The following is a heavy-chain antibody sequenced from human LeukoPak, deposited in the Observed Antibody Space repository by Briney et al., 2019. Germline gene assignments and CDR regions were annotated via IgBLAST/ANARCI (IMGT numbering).Heavy chain of an antibody. CDR1: GYTFTGYY. Sequence: GPSVKVSCKASGYTFTGYYMHWVRQAPGQGLEWMGWINPNSGGTNYAQKFQGRVTMTRDTSISIAYMELSRLRSDGTAVYYCARIGHPGILRYSDWFPTWGQGTLVTVSS. CDR3: ARIGHPGILRYSDWFPT. V-gene: IGHV1-2*02. J-gene: IGHJ5*02. CDR2: INPNSGGT. D-gene: IGHD3-9*01.